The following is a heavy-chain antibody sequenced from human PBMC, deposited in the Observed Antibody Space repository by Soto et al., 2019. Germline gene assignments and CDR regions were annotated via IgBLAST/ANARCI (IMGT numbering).Heavy chain of an antibody. CDR3: ARRYGGTFDY. D-gene: IGHD2-15*01. CDR2: IYYSGST. J-gene: IGHJ4*02. V-gene: IGHV4-59*08. CDR1: GGSISSYY. Sequence: PSETLSLTCTVSGGSISSYYWSWIRQPPGKGLEWIGYIYYSGSTNYSPSLKSRVTISVDTSKNQFSLKLSSVTAADTAVYYCARRYGGTFDYWGQGTLVTVSS.